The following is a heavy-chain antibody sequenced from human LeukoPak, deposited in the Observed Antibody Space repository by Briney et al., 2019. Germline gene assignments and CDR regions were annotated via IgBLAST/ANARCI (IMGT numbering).Heavy chain of an antibody. D-gene: IGHD3-22*01. CDR2: IIPNTGGT. CDR1: GYTITDYY. V-gene: IGHV1-2*04. CDR3: ARGYYDSSLRDYFDY. J-gene: IGHJ4*02. Sequence: ASVKVSCKASGYTITDYYLHWVRQAPGQGLEWMGWIIPNTGGTNYAQKFQDWVTMSSDTSISTAYMELSSLRSDDTAVYYCARGYYDSSLRDYFDYWGQGTLVTVSS.